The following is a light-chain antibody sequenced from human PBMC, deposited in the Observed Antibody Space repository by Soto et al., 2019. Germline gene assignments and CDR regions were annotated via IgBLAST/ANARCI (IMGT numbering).Light chain of an antibody. CDR2: DAS. J-gene: IGKJ2*01. CDR1: QIISSW. CDR3: QQYNSYSYT. V-gene: IGKV1-5*01. Sequence: DIQMTQSPSTLSASVGDRVTITCRASQIISSWLAWYQQKPGKAPDLLIYDASTLESWVPSRFSGSGSGTEFTLTIISLQPDDFATYYCQQYNSYSYTFGQGTKLEI.